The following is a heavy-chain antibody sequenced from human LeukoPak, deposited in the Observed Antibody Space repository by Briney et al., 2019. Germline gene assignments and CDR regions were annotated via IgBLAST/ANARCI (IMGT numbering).Heavy chain of an antibody. V-gene: IGHV4-30-4*08. D-gene: IGHD4-23*01. CDR2: IYYSGST. J-gene: IGHJ4*02. CDR1: GGSISSGDYY. Sequence: SETLSLTCTVSGGSISSGDYYWSWIRQPPGKGLEWIGYIYYSGSTYCNPSLKSRVTISVDTSKNQFSLKLSSVTAADTAVYYCARVDGGNSVDYWGQGTLVTVSS. CDR3: ARVDGGNSVDY.